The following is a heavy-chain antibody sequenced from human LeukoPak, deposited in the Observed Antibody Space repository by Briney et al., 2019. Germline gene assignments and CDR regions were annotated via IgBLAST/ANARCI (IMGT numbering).Heavy chain of an antibody. CDR2: IRYDGSNK. V-gene: IGHV3-30*02. CDR3: AKDPTPGYSSSWYCRD. Sequence: GGSLRLSCAASGFTFSIYGMHWVRQAPGKGLEWVAFIRYDGSNKYYADSVKGRFTISRDNSKNTLYLQMNSLRAEDTAVYYCAKDPTPGYSSSWYCRDWGQGTLVTVSS. D-gene: IGHD6-13*01. CDR1: GFTFSIYG. J-gene: IGHJ4*02.